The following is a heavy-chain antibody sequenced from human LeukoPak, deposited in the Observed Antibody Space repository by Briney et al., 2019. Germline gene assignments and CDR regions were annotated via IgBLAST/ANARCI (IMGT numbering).Heavy chain of an antibody. CDR1: GFTFTNYA. D-gene: IGHD5-18*01. Sequence: GGSLRLSCAASGFTFTNYAITWLRQAPGKGLEWVSAISGWGETTLYADSVKGRFTISRDNSKNTLYLQMSSLRAEDTAVYYCAKEFADTAMVAGNEDYWGQGTLVTVSS. CDR3: AKEFADTAMVAGNEDY. CDR2: ISGWGETT. J-gene: IGHJ4*02. V-gene: IGHV3-23*01.